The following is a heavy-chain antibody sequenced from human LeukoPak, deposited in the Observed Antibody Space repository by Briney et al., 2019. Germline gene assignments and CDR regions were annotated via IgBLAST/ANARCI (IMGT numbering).Heavy chain of an antibody. CDR3: ARSEGVYYGSGSSGSYYPHWFDP. Sequence: PSETLSLTCTISVYSINTYYWSWIRQPPGKGLEWIGYIYYSGSTKYNPSLQSRVTISLDTSKKQFSLKLNSVTAADTAVYYCARSEGVYYGSGSSGSYYPHWFDPWGQGILVTASS. CDR1: VYSINTYY. D-gene: IGHD3-10*01. V-gene: IGHV4-59*01. J-gene: IGHJ5*02. CDR2: IYYSGST.